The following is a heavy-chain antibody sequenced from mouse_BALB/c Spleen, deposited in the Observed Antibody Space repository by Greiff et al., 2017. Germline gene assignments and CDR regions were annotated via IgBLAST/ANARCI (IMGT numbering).Heavy chain of an antibody. CDR3: ARTVITTDDY. Sequence: QVQLQQSGAELAKPGASVKMSCKASGYTFTSYWMHWVKQRPGQGLEWIGYINPSTGYTEYNQKFKDKATLTADKSSSTAYMQLSSLTSEDSAVYYCARTVITTDDYWGQGTTLTVSS. CDR1: GYTFTSYW. V-gene: IGHV1-7*01. J-gene: IGHJ2*01. D-gene: IGHD2-4*01. CDR2: INPSTGYT.